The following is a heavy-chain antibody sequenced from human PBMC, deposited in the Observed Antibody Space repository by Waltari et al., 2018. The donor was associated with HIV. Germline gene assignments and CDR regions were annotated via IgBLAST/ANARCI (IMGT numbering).Heavy chain of an antibody. V-gene: IGHV4-39*01. J-gene: IGHJ2*01. D-gene: IGHD5-18*01. CDR2: IYYSGST. CDR1: GCSISSSSYY. Sequence: QLQLQESGPGLVKPSETLSLTCTVSGCSISSSSYYWGWIRQPPGKGLEWIGSIYYSGSTYDNPSLKSRVTISVDTSKNQFSLKLSSVTAADTAVYYCARVQTGVDTAMVNRYFDLWGRGTLVTVSS. CDR3: ARVQTGVDTAMVNRYFDL.